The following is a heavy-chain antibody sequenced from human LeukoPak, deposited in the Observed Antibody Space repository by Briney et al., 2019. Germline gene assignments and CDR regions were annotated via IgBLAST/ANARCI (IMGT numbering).Heavy chain of an antibody. D-gene: IGHD2-15*01. CDR2: INPNGGST. V-gene: IGHV1-46*01. J-gene: IGHJ4*02. Sequence: ASVKVSCKAPGYTFTIYYIHWVRQAPGQGLAWMGMINPNGGSTTYAQQFQGRVTMARDTSTSTLYMELSILRSEDTAVYYCARSLGGYFDYCGQGTLVTVSS. CDR1: GYTFTIYY. CDR3: ARSLGGYFDY.